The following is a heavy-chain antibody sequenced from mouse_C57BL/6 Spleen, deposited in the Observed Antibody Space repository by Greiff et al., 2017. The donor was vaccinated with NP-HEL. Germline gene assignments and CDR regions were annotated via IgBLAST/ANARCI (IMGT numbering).Heavy chain of an antibody. V-gene: IGHV1-19*01. D-gene: IGHD2-4*01. Sequence: EVQLQQSGPVVVKPGASVKMSCKASGYTFTDYYMNWVKQSHGKSLEWIGVINPYNGGTSYNQKFKGKATLTVDKSSSTAYMELNSLTSEDSAVYYCARDYYDYDDGSWFAYWGQGTLVTVSA. CDR3: ARDYYDYDDGSWFAY. J-gene: IGHJ3*01. CDR2: INPYNGGT. CDR1: GYTFTDYY.